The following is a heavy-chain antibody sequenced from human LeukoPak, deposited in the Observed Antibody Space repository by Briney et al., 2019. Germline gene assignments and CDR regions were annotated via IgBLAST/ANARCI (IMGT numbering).Heavy chain of an antibody. J-gene: IGHJ4*02. CDR2: INHSGST. CDR3: ARFKYSSSPSFDY. CDR1: GGSFSGYY. D-gene: IGHD6-6*01. Sequence: SETLSLTCAVYGGSFSGYYWSWIRQPPGKGLEWIGEINHSGSTSYNPSLKSRVTISVDTSKNQFSLKLSSVTAADTAVYYCARFKYSSSPSFDYWGQGTLVTVSS. V-gene: IGHV4-34*01.